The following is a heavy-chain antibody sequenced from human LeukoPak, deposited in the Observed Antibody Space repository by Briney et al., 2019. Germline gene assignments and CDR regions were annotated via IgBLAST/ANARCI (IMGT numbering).Heavy chain of an antibody. CDR1: GGTLSSYA. CDR2: IIPIFGTA. CDR3: ARDLMVRGVISI. V-gene: IGHV1-69*13. D-gene: IGHD3-10*01. Sequence: SVKVSCKASGGTLSSYAISWVRQAPGQGLEWMGGIIPIFGTANYAQKFQGRVTITADESTSTAYMELSSLRSEDTAVYYCARDLMVRGVISIWGQGTLVTVSS. J-gene: IGHJ4*02.